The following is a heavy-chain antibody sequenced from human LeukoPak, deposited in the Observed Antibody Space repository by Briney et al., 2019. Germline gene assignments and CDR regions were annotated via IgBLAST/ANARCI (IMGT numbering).Heavy chain of an antibody. D-gene: IGHD1-7*01. V-gene: IGHV4-61*02. Sequence: SETLSLTCTVSGGSITSGSYYGSWIRQPAGKGLEWIGRIYTSGSTDYNPSLKSRVTISVDTSKNQFSLKLTSVTAADTAVYYCASGYNWNYILGHWGQGTLVTVSS. CDR1: GGSITSGSYY. J-gene: IGHJ4*02. CDR3: ASGYNWNYILGH. CDR2: IYTSGST.